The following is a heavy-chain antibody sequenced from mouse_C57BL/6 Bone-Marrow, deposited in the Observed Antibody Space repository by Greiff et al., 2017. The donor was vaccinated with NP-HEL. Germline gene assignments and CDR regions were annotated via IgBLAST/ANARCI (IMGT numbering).Heavy chain of an antibody. CDR1: GYTFTSYW. D-gene: IGHD1-1*01. CDR3: ARMSFHYGSSSWFAY. CDR2: IDPSDSYT. J-gene: IGHJ3*01. Sequence: VQLQQPGAELVKPGASVKLSCKASGYTFTSYWMQWVKQRPGQGLEWIGEIDPSDSYTNYNQKFKGKATLTVDTSSSTAYMQLSSLTSEDSAVYYCARMSFHYGSSSWFAYWGQGTLVTVSA. V-gene: IGHV1-50*01.